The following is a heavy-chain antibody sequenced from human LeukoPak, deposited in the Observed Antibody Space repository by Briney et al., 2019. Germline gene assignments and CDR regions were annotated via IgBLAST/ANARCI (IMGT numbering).Heavy chain of an antibody. Sequence: GGSLRLSCAASGFTFSSYGIHWVRQAPGKGLEWVSGISWNSGSISYADSVKGRFTISRDNAKNSLYLQMNSLRTEDTALYYCAKDFYYGGNSAGWYFDLWGRGTLVTVSS. D-gene: IGHD4-23*01. V-gene: IGHV3-9*01. J-gene: IGHJ2*01. CDR2: ISWNSGSI. CDR3: AKDFYYGGNSAGWYFDL. CDR1: GFTFSSYG.